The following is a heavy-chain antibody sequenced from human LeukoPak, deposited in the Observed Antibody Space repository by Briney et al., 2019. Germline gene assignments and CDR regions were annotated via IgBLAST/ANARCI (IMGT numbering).Heavy chain of an antibody. Sequence: ASVKVSCKASGYTFTSYDINLVRQATGQGLEWMGWMNPNSGNTGYAQKFQGRVTMTRNSSISTAYLELSSLRSEDTAVYYCARGPRYCSGGSCYSGTIRGWGQGTLVTVSS. J-gene: IGHJ4*02. CDR1: GYTFTSYD. CDR3: ARGPRYCSGGSCYSGTIRG. D-gene: IGHD2-15*01. V-gene: IGHV1-8*01. CDR2: MNPNSGNT.